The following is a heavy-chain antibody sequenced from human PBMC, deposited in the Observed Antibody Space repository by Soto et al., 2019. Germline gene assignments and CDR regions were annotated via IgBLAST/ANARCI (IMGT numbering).Heavy chain of an antibody. Sequence: GGSLRLSCVVSGFIPSSYAMSWVRQAPGKGLEWVSGISGSGGATSYADSVKGRFTISRDNSKNTLYLQMNSLSAEDTAIYYCAKGTITVSSSFNSFDFWGQGALVTVSS. V-gene: IGHV3-23*01. D-gene: IGHD6-13*01. J-gene: IGHJ4*02. CDR2: ISGSGGAT. CDR3: AKGTITVSSSFNSFDF. CDR1: GFIPSSYA.